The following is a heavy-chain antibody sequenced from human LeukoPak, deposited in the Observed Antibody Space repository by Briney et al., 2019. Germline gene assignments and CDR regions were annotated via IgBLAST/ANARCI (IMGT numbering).Heavy chain of an antibody. J-gene: IGHJ4*02. Sequence: PGGPLRLSCAASGFTFSSYAMHWVRQAPGKGLGWVAVISYDGSNKYYADSVKGRFTISRDNSKNTLYLQMNSLRAEDTAVYYCARGPLGLHCSSTSCYTPNFDYWGQGTLVTVSS. CDR3: ARGPLGLHCSSTSCYTPNFDY. V-gene: IGHV3-30*04. D-gene: IGHD2-2*02. CDR1: GFTFSSYA. CDR2: ISYDGSNK.